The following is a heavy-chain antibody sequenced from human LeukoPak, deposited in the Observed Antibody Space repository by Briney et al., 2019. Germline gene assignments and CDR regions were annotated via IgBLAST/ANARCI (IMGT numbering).Heavy chain of an antibody. CDR1: GFTFSDYY. V-gene: IGHV3-11*01. J-gene: IGHJ3*02. Sequence: GGSLRLSCAASGFTFSDYYMSWIRQAPGKGLEWVSYISSSGSTIYYADSVKGRFTISRDNSKNTLYLQMNSLRAEDTAVYYCAKSRRYCSGGSCWAFDIWGQGTMVTVSS. D-gene: IGHD2-15*01. CDR2: ISSSGSTI. CDR3: AKSRRYCSGGSCWAFDI.